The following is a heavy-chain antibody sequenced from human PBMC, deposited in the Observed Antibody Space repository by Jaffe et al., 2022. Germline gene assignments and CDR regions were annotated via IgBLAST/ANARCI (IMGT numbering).Heavy chain of an antibody. D-gene: IGHD3-16*02. J-gene: IGHJ4*02. CDR1: GFTFSSYE. CDR3: ARENRGMITFGGVIVISGLDY. CDR2: ISSSGSTI. Sequence: EVQLVESGGGLVQPGGSLRLSCAASGFTFSSYEMNWVRQAPGKGLEWVSYISSSGSTIYYADSVKGRFTISRDNAKNSLYLQMNSLRAEDTAVYYCARENRGMITFGGVIVISGLDYWGQGTLVTVSS. V-gene: IGHV3-48*03.